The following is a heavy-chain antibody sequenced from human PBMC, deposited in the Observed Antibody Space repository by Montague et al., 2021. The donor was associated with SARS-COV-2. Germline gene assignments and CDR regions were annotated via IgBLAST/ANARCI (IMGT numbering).Heavy chain of an antibody. V-gene: IGHV4-39*07. Sequence: SETLSLTCTVSGGSISSSSYYWGWIRQPPGKGLEWIGSIYYSGSTYYNPSLKSRVTISVDTSKNQFSLKLSSVTAAVTAVYYCARDQGYNWSYYYYYGMDVWGQGTTVTVSS. D-gene: IGHD1-20*01. CDR2: IYYSGST. CDR3: ARDQGYNWSYYYYYGMDV. CDR1: GGSISSSSYY. J-gene: IGHJ6*02.